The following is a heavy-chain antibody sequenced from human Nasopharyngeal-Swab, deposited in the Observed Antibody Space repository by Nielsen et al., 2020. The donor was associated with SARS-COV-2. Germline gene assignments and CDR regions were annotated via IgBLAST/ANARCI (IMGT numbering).Heavy chain of an antibody. CDR3: AIISHDYGDFFDY. CDR2: INSDGSST. CDR1: GFTFSSYW. V-gene: IGHV3-74*01. Sequence: GGSLRLSCAASGFTFSSYWMHWVRQAPGKGLVWVSRINSDGSSTSYADSVKGRFTISRDNAKNTLYLQMSSLRAEDTAVYYCAIISHDYGDFFDYWGQGPLVTVSS. D-gene: IGHD4-17*01. J-gene: IGHJ4*02.